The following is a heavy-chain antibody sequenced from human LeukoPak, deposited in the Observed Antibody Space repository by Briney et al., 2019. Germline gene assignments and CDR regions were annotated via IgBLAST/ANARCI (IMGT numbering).Heavy chain of an antibody. CDR1: GGSISSSSYY. Sequence: SETLSLTCTVSGGSISSSSYYWGWIRQPPGKGLEWIGSIYYSGSTYYNPSLKSRVTISVDTSKNQFSLKLGPVTAADTAVYYCARHRDYDYIWGSYRPPRDWGQGTLVTVSS. D-gene: IGHD3-16*02. V-gene: IGHV4-39*01. CDR3: ARHRDYDYIWGSYRPPRD. CDR2: IYYSGST. J-gene: IGHJ4*02.